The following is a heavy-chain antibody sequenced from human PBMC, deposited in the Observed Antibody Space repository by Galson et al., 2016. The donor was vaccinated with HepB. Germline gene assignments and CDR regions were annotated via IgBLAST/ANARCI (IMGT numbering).Heavy chain of an antibody. V-gene: IGHV6-1*01. J-gene: IGHJ4*02. D-gene: IGHD2-21*02. CDR3: ARGPRPPSCGDDCSTWDSYFDH. CDR1: GDSVSSNTAD. Sequence: SAIPGDSVSSNTADWNWIRQFPPRGRKGLGRTSYKSRWYTNYGVSVTMRIRISTDTSKNQFSLQLNSVTPEDTGIYYCARGPRPPSCGDDCSTWDSYFDHWGQGTLVTVSS. CDR2: TSYKSRWYT.